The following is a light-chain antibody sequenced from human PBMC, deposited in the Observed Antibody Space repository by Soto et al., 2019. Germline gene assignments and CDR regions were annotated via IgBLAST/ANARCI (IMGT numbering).Light chain of an antibody. V-gene: IGLV2-14*01. J-gene: IGLJ1*01. Sequence: QSALTQPASVSGSPGQSITISCTGTSSDVGGYNYVSWYQQHPGKAPKLMIYDVSYRPSGVSNRFSGSKSGNTASLTISGLQAEDEGDYYCSSYTSSSTYVLGTGTKLTVL. CDR2: DVS. CDR3: SSYTSSSTYV. CDR1: SSDVGGYNY.